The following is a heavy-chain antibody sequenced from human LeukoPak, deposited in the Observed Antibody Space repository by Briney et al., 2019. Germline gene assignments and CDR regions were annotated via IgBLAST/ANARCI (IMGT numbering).Heavy chain of an antibody. V-gene: IGHV3-64*04. CDR2: ISSNGGST. CDR3: AKAVAGTAFGYYGMDV. CDR1: GFTFSSYA. J-gene: IGHJ6*02. Sequence: PGGSLRLSCSASGFTFSSYAMHWVRQAPGKGLEYVSAISSNGGSTYYADSVKGRFTISRDNSKNTLYLQMNSLRAEDTAVYYCAKAVAGTAFGYYGMDVWGQGTTVTVSS. D-gene: IGHD6-19*01.